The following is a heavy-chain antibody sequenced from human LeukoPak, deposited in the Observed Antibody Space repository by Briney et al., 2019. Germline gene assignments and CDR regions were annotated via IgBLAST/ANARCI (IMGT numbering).Heavy chain of an antibody. V-gene: IGHV4-38-2*02. CDR2: IYHSGST. D-gene: IGHD3-22*01. Sequence: PSVTLSLTCTVSGGSISNYYWSWIRQPPGKGLEWIGSIYHSGSTYNNPSLKSRVTISVDTSKNQFSLKLSSVTAADTAVYYCARGGYDSSGYYGTWGQGTLVTVSS. CDR3: ARGGYDSSGYYGT. J-gene: IGHJ4*02. CDR1: GGSISNYY.